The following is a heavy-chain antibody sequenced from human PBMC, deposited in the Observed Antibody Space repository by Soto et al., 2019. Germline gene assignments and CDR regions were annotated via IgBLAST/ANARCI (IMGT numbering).Heavy chain of an antibody. CDR3: ARTLHPTLYYYSMDV. D-gene: IGHD2-21*02. CDR1: GGSISSYY. J-gene: IGHJ6*03. Sequence: SETLSLTCTVSGGSISSYYWSWIRQPPGKGLEWIGYINYSGSTDYNPSLKSRVTISVDTSKNQFSLKLSSVTAADTAVYYCARTLHPTLYYYSMDVWGKGTTVTVSS. V-gene: IGHV4-59*01. CDR2: INYSGST.